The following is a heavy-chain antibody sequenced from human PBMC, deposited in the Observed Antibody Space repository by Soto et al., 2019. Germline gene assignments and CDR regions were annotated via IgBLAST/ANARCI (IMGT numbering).Heavy chain of an antibody. D-gene: IGHD1-7*01. CDR3: ARDRIIGTSYSDY. J-gene: IGHJ4*02. CDR1: SGSINSIY. Sequence: PSETLYLTCTVSSGSINSIYWSWIRQPAGKGLEWIGRIHSSGTTNYNPSLKSRVTMSVDTSRNQFSLKLTSVTAADTAVYYCARDRIIGTSYSDYWGQGVLVTVSS. CDR2: IHSSGTT. V-gene: IGHV4-4*07.